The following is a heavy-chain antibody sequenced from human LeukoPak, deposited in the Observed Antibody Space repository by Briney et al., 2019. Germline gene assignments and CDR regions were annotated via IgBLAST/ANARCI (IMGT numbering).Heavy chain of an antibody. Sequence: ASVKVSCKASGYTFTSYDINWVRQATGQGLEWMGWMNPNSGNTGYAQKFQGRVTMTRNTSISTAYMELSSLRSEDTAVYYCARQAHYDFWSGYLRSAPADNWFDPWGQGTLVTVSS. CDR2: MNPNSGNT. V-gene: IGHV1-8*01. CDR1: GYTFTSYD. D-gene: IGHD3-3*01. CDR3: ARQAHYDFWSGYLRSAPADNWFDP. J-gene: IGHJ5*02.